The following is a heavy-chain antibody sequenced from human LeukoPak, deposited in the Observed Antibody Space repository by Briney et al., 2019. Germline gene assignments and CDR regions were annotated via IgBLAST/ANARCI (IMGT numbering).Heavy chain of an antibody. CDR3: ARVWDYYDSSGYYDY. CDR1: GGSISSGGYY. J-gene: IGHJ4*02. V-gene: IGHV4-31*01. CDR2: IYYSGST. D-gene: IGHD3-22*01. Sequence: SETLSLTCTVSGGSISSGGYYWSWIRQHPGKGLEWIGYIYYSGSTYYNPSLKGQVTISVDTSKNQFSLKLSSVTAADTAVYYCARVWDYYDSSGYYDYWGQGTLVTVSS.